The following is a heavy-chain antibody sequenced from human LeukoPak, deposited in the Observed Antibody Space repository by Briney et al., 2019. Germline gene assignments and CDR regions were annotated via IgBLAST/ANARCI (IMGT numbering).Heavy chain of an antibody. J-gene: IGHJ3*02. CDR3: ARGLGYGDYSNDAFDI. CDR1: GGSFSGYY. Sequence: SETLSLTCAVYGGSFSGYYWSWIRQPPGKGLEWIGEINHSGSTNYNPSLKSRVTISVDTSKNQFSLELSSVTAADTAVYYCARGLGYGDYSNDAFDIWGQGTMVTVSS. CDR2: INHSGST. V-gene: IGHV4-34*01. D-gene: IGHD4-17*01.